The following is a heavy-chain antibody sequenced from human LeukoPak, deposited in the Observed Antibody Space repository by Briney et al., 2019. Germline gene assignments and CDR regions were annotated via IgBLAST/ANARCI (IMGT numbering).Heavy chain of an antibody. CDR2: IRSGAYT. D-gene: IGHD3-10*01. CDR3: ARISVVSRSGPLDY. Sequence: PGGSLRLSCAASGFTFSNYSMIWFRQAPGKGLEWVSTIRSGAYTYYADSVKGRLSVSRDNSKNTLYLEMNSLRAEEAALYYCARISVVSRSGPLDYGGQGTLVTVSS. CDR1: GFTFSNYS. J-gene: IGHJ4*02. V-gene: IGHV3-23*01.